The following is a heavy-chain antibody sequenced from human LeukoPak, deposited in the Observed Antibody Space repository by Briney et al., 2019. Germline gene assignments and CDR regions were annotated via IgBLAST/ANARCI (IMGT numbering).Heavy chain of an antibody. D-gene: IGHD2-21*02. J-gene: IGHJ5*02. CDR1: GGTFSSYT. Sequence: GASVKVSCKASGGTFSSYTISWVRQAPGQGLEWMGRIIPILGIANYAQKFQGRVTIIADKSTSTAYMELSSLRSEDTAVYYCARASYCGGDCYSGWFDPWGPGTLVTVSS. CDR3: ARASYCGGDCYSGWFDP. V-gene: IGHV1-69*02. CDR2: IIPILGIA.